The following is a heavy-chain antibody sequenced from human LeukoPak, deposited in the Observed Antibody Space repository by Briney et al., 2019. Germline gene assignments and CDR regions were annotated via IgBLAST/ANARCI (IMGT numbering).Heavy chain of an antibody. CDR1: GGSIGSSSYY. CDR3: ARAPLYHYDSSGYLFDY. CDR2: IYYSGTT. V-gene: IGHV4-39*07. D-gene: IGHD3-22*01. Sequence: SETLSLTCTVSGGSIGSSSYYWGWIRQPPGKGLEWIGIIYYSGTTYYNPSLKSRVTISVDTSKNQFSLKLSSVTAADTAIYYCARAPLYHYDSSGYLFDYWGQGTLVTVS. J-gene: IGHJ4*02.